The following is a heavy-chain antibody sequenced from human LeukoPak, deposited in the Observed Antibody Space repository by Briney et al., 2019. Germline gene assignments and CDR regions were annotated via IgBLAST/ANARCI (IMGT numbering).Heavy chain of an antibody. CDR2: IYPGDSDT. D-gene: IGHD3-10*01. CDR3: SIHAGGRVVRPYYYYGMDV. CDR1: GYRFTDYW. Sequence: GESLKISCKGSGYRFTDYWIGWVRQMPGKGLEWMGIIYPGDSDTTYSPSFHGQVIISVDMSLSTAYLQWTSLKASDSAMYFCSIHAGGRVVRPYYYYGMDVWGQGTTVTVSS. J-gene: IGHJ6*02. V-gene: IGHV5-51*01.